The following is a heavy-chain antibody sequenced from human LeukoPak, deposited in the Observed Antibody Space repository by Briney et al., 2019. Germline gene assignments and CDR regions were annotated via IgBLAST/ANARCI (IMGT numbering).Heavy chain of an antibody. CDR1: GYSISSGYY. CDR2: IYHSGST. CDR3: ARQGYCTDGVCYTFPF. Sequence: SETLSLTCAVSGYSISSGYYWGWIRQPPGKGLEWFGSIYHSGSTYYNPSLKSRVTISVDTSKNQFSLKLSSVTAADTAVYYCARQGYCTDGVCYTFPFWGQGTLVTVSS. J-gene: IGHJ4*02. V-gene: IGHV4-38-2*01. D-gene: IGHD2-8*01.